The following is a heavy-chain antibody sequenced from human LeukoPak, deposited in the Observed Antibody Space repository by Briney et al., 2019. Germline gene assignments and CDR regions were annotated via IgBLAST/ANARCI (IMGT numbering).Heavy chain of an antibody. V-gene: IGHV3-64*01. Sequence: GGSLRLSCAASRFTFSSYAMHWVRQAPGKGLEYVSAISSNGGSTYYANSVKGRFTISRDNSKNTLYLQIGSLRAEDMAVYYCAKDLGSAITSALVLDVWGQGTTVIVS. CDR3: AKDLGSAITSALVLDV. CDR1: RFTFSSYA. D-gene: IGHD2-15*01. J-gene: IGHJ6*02. CDR2: ISSNGGST.